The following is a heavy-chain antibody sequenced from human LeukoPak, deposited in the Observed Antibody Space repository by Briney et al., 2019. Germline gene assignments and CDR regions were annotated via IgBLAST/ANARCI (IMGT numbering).Heavy chain of an antibody. CDR1: GFTFSSYG. CDR2: IRYDGSNK. D-gene: IGHD3-3*01. V-gene: IGHV3-30*02. J-gene: IGHJ6*03. Sequence: PGGSLRLSCAASGFTFSSYGMHWVRQAPGKGLEWVAFIRYDGSNKYYAGSVKGRFTISRDNSKNTLYLQMNSLRAEDTAVYYCAKGYYDFWSGYYYYYYYMDVWGKGTTVTVSS. CDR3: AKGYYDFWSGYYYYYYYMDV.